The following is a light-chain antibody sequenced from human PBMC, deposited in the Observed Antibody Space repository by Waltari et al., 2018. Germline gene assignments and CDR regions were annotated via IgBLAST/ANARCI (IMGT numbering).Light chain of an antibody. CDR3: ASYDDSLNGVI. V-gene: IGLV1-44*01. CDR1: TSNLGTNA. CDR2: RND. J-gene: IGLJ2*01. Sequence: SILTQLPSLSGAPGQGVTLLCSGDTSNLGTNAFRWYHQLPGATPRLLIYRNDQRPSGVPDRFSASKSDASASASLAITGLQPGDEGDYFCASYDDSLNGVIFGGGTKLTVL.